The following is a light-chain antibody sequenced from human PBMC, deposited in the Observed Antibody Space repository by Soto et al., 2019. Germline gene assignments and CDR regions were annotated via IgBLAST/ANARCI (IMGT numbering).Light chain of an antibody. V-gene: IGKV3-15*01. J-gene: IGKJ4*01. Sequence: EIVMTQSPGTLSVSPGERATLSCRASQSVSNNLAWYQQKPGQAPRLLIYGVSTRATGIPARFSGSGSGTEFTLTISSLQSEDLAVYYCQQHKNWPLTFGGGTKVELK. CDR2: GVS. CDR1: QSVSNN. CDR3: QQHKNWPLT.